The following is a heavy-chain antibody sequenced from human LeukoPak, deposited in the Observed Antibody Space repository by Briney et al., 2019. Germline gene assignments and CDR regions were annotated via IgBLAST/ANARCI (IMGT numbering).Heavy chain of an antibody. Sequence: GGSLRLSCEASVFTFSDSAIPWVRQAPGKGLEWVGRIRNRANNYATGYSASVEGRFSMSRDDSKNTAYLQMNSLKTEDTAIYYCSGYDYGMDVWGQGTTVTVSS. CDR2: IRNRANNYAT. V-gene: IGHV3-73*01. CDR3: SGYDYGMDV. J-gene: IGHJ6*02. CDR1: VFTFSDSA.